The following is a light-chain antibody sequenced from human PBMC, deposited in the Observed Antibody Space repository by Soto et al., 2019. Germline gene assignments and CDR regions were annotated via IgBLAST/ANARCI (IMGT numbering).Light chain of an antibody. CDR1: QSISSW. V-gene: IGKV1-5*03. Sequence: IQMTQSPSTMSLFVGDRVTITCRASQSISSWLAWYQQEPGKAPKLLIYKASSLESGVPSRFSGSASGTEFTLTISSLQPDDIATYYCQQCHRYLTFGQGTKVDI. CDR3: QQCHRYLT. CDR2: KAS. J-gene: IGKJ1*01.